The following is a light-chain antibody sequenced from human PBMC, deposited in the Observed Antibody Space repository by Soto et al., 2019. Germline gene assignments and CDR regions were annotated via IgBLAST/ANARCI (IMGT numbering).Light chain of an antibody. CDR2: GAS. Sequence: EIVMTQSPATLSVSPGERATLSCRASQSVSSNLAWYQQKPGQAPRLLIYGASTRATGIPARFSGSGSGTEFTLTISSLQLEDFAIYFCQQSFLTPFTFGGGSKVEIK. CDR3: QQSFLTPFT. J-gene: IGKJ4*01. CDR1: QSVSSN. V-gene: IGKV3-15*01.